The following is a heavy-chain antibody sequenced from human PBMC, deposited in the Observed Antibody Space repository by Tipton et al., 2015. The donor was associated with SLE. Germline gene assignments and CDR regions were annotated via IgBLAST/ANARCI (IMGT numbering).Heavy chain of an antibody. V-gene: IGHV3-49*04. D-gene: IGHD3-10*01. J-gene: IGHJ6*02. CDR3: ARDDRRRTYYYGSGPENYYYGMDV. Sequence: SLRLSCTASGFTFGDYAMSWVRQAPGKGLEWVGFIRSKAYGGTTEYAASVKGRFTISRDDSKSIAYLQMNSLKTEDTAVYYCARDDRRRTYYYGSGPENYYYGMDVWGQGTTVTVSS. CDR2: IRSKAYGGTT. CDR1: GFTFGDYA.